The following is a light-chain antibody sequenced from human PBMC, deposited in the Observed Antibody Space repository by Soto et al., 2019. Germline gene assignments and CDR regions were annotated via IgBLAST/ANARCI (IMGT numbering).Light chain of an antibody. Sequence: IVLTQSPGTLSLSPGERATLSCRASQSVSSSYLAWYQQKPGQAPRLLIYGASSRATGIPDRFSGSGSGTDFTLTISRLEPEDFAVYYCQQYGRSSTFGQGTRLEI. CDR1: QSVSSSY. CDR2: GAS. CDR3: QQYGRSST. V-gene: IGKV3-20*01. J-gene: IGKJ5*01.